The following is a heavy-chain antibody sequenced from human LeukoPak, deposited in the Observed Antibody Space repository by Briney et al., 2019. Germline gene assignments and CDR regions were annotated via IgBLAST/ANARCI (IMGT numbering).Heavy chain of an antibody. CDR3: ARDVNDYSPV. Sequence: PSETLSLTCTVSSGSISSYYWSWIRQPPGKGLEWIGYIYYSGSTNYNPSLKSRVTISVDTSKNQFSLKLSSVTAADTAVYYCARDVNDYSPVWGQGTLVTVSS. D-gene: IGHD4-11*01. V-gene: IGHV4-59*01. J-gene: IGHJ4*02. CDR1: SGSISSYY. CDR2: IYYSGST.